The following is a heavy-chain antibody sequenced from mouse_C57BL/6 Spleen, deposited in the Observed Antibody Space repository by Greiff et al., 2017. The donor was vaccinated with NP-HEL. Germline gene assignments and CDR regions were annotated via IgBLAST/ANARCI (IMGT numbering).Heavy chain of an antibody. CDR2: IRNKANGYTT. Sequence: EVKLVESGGGLVQPGGSLSLSCAASGFTFTDYYMSWVRQPPGKALEWLGFIRNKANGYTTEYSASVKGRFTISRDNSQSILYLQMNALRAEDSATYYCARYEGDYYGSTYAMDYWGQGTSVTVSS. J-gene: IGHJ4*01. D-gene: IGHD1-1*01. CDR1: GFTFTDYY. CDR3: ARYEGDYYGSTYAMDY. V-gene: IGHV7-3*01.